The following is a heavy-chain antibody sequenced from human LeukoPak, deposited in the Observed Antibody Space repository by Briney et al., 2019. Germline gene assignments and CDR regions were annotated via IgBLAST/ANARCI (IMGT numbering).Heavy chain of an antibody. V-gene: IGHV3-66*01. CDR2: IYSGGST. CDR3: ARVAAAGNHYFDY. D-gene: IGHD6-13*01. J-gene: IGHJ4*02. Sequence: AGGSLRLSCAASGFTVSSNYMSWVRQAPGKGLEWVSVIYSGGSTYYADSVKGRFTISRDNSKNTLYLQMNSLRAEDTAVYYCARVAAAGNHYFDYWGQGTLATVSS. CDR1: GFTVSSNY.